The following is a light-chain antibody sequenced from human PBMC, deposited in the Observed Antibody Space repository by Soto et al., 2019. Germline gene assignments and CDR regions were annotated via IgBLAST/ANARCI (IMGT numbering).Light chain of an antibody. CDR1: QGISSY. Sequence: DIQLTQSPSFLSASVGDRVTITCRASQGISSYLAWYQQKPGTAPKLLIYAASTLQSGGPSRFSGSGSGTEFTLTISSLQPEDFATYYCQQLNSYPLTFGGGTKVEIK. V-gene: IGKV1-9*01. CDR2: AAS. J-gene: IGKJ4*01. CDR3: QQLNSYPLT.